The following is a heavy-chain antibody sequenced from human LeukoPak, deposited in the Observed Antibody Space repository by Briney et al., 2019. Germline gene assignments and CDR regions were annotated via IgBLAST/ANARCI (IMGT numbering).Heavy chain of an antibody. CDR3: ARYFDWHDAFDI. CDR1: GFTFSSYW. D-gene: IGHD3-9*01. V-gene: IGHV3-30*03. Sequence: GGSLRLSCAASGFTFSSYWMSWVRQAPGKGLEWVAVISYDGSNKYYADSVKGRFTISRDNSKNTLYLQMNSLRAEDTAVYYCARYFDWHDAFDIWGQGTMVTVSS. J-gene: IGHJ3*02. CDR2: ISYDGSNK.